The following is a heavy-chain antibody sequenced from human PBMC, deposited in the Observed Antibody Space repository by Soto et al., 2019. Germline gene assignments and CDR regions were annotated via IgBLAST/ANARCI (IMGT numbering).Heavy chain of an antibody. CDR2: IAPIGYST. J-gene: IGHJ4*02. V-gene: IGHV3-23*01. CDR3: VSWVSPHFDY. CDR1: GLTFRNHA. Sequence: EVQLLESGGGLVQPGGSLRLSCAVSGLTFRNHAMSWVRQAPGKGLEWVSTIAPIGYSTHYAGSVEGRFTISRDDSKSTLDLQMNSLRADDTVVYYCVSWVSPHFDYWGQGTLVSVSS. D-gene: IGHD2-8*01.